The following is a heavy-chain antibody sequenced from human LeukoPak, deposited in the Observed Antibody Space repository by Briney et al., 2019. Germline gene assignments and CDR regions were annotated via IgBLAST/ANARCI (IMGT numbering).Heavy chain of an antibody. D-gene: IGHD3-22*01. J-gene: IGHJ3*02. V-gene: IGHV3-48*03. CDR1: GFTFSSYE. Sequence: GSLRLSCAASGFTFSSYEMNWVRQAPGKGLEWVSYISSSGSTIYYADSVKGRFTISRDTAKNSLYLQMNSLRAEDTAVYYCARPPYYYDSSGSDDAFDIWGQGTMVTVSS. CDR2: ISSSGSTI. CDR3: ARPPYYYDSSGSDDAFDI.